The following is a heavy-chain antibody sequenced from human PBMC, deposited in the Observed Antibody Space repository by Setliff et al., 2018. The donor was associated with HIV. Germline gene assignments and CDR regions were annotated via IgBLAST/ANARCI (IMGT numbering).Heavy chain of an antibody. CDR2: VKSEGDGGAT. D-gene: IGHD2-21*02. CDR3: TTDIRAYCGGDCYDAFDI. CDR1: GFTFSHAW. V-gene: IGHV3-15*01. Sequence: GGSLRLSCAASGFTFSHAWMSWVRQVPGKGLEWVGHVKSEGDGGATNYAAPVMGRFIISRDDSKSTVYLQMNSLKIEDTALYYCTTDIRAYCGGDCYDAFDIWGQGTMVTVSS. J-gene: IGHJ3*02.